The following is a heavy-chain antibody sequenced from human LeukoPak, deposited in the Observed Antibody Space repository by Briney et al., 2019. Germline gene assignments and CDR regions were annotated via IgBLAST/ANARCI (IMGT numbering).Heavy chain of an antibody. D-gene: IGHD4-17*01. Sequence: GGSLRLSCAASGFTFSSYGMSWVRQAPGKGLEWVSAISGSGGSTYYADSVKGRFTISRDNSKNTLYLQMNSLRAEDTAVYYCAREHDYGDSENWFDPWGQGTLVTVSS. CDR2: ISGSGGST. CDR1: GFTFSSYG. V-gene: IGHV3-23*01. J-gene: IGHJ5*02. CDR3: AREHDYGDSENWFDP.